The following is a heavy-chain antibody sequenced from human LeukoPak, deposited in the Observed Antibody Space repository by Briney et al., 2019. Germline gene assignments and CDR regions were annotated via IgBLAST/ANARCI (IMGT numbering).Heavy chain of an antibody. V-gene: IGHV3-30-3*01. CDR1: GFTFSSYA. D-gene: IGHD1-1*01. CDR3: ARDPVPATARHFDY. CDR2: TSSDGNIK. Sequence: PGGSLRLSCAASGFTFSSYAMHWVRQAPGKGLAWVAVTSSDGNIKYYADSVKGRFTISRDNSKNTLYLQMNSLRGEDTGVYYCARDPVPATARHFDYWGQGTLVTVSS. J-gene: IGHJ4*02.